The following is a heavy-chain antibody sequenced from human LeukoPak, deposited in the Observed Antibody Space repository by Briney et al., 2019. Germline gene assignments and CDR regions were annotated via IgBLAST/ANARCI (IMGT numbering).Heavy chain of an antibody. J-gene: IGHJ4*02. D-gene: IGHD4-17*01. CDR3: ARTYGDYRFDY. Sequence: SETLSLTCTVSGGSINNYYWSWIRQSPGKGLEWIGYVYYSGSTSYNPSLKSRVTVSVDTSKNQFSLKLSSVTAADTAVYYCARTYGDYRFDYWGQGTLVTVSS. CDR1: GGSINNYY. CDR2: VYYSGST. V-gene: IGHV4-59*01.